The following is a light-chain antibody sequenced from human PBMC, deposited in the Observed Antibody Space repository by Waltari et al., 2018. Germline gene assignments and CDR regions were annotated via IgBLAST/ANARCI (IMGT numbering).Light chain of an antibody. CDR1: QSLLHSKGYNY. Sequence: DIVMTQSPLSLPVTPGEPASISCRSSQSLLHSKGYNYLEWYLQKPGQSPQLLIYLGSNRASGVPDRFSGSGARTDFTLKISRVEADDVGVYYCMQALQTPFTFGPGTKVDI. CDR3: MQALQTPFT. CDR2: LGS. V-gene: IGKV2-28*01. J-gene: IGKJ3*01.